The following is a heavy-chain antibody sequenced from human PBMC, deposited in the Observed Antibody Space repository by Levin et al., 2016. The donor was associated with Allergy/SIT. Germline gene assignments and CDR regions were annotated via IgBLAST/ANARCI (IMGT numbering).Heavy chain of an antibody. V-gene: IGHV3-23*01. J-gene: IGHJ4*02. CDR2: ISTSGSST. CDR3: ANKISASGSYVFDY. D-gene: IGHD3-10*01. CDR1: GFTFSSFA. Sequence: GESLKISCAASGFTFSSFAMSWLRQAPGKGLEWVSTISTSGSSTYYAGSVKGRFTISRDNSKNTLYLQMDSLRAEDTAVYYCANKISASGSYVFDYWGQGTLVTVSS.